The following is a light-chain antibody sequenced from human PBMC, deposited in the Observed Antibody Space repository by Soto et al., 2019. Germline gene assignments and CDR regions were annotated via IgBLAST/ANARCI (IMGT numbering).Light chain of an antibody. V-gene: IGKV1-5*01. CDR2: GAS. Sequence: DIQMTQSPSTLSASVGGRVTITCRASQSVGTWWAWYQQKPGKAPKLLIYGASNLESGVPSRFSGSGSGTEFTLTISTLKPDDFATDFCQLYNRTTWSFGPGNKVDI. CDR3: QLYNRTTWS. J-gene: IGKJ1*01. CDR1: QSVGTW.